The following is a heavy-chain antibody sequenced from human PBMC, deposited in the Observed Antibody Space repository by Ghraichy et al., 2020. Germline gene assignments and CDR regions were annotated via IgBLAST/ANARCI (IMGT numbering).Heavy chain of an antibody. V-gene: IGHV3-33*06. CDR3: TNLATVAGTDPPYSCVNMDV. CDR2: IWHDGFNK. Sequence: GGSLRLSCAASGFTFRSYGLHWVRQAPGKGLEWVAGIWHDGFNKYYADSVKGRFTISRDNSEQMLYLQMSSLRAEDSGKYYCTNLATVAGTDPPYSCVNMDVWGRGTTVTVSS. J-gene: IGHJ6*02. D-gene: IGHD6-19*01. CDR1: GFTFRSYG.